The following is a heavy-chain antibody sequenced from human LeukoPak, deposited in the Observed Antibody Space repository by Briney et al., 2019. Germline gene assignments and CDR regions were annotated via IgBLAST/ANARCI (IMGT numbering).Heavy chain of an antibody. CDR2: IYYNGGT. D-gene: IGHD2-15*01. V-gene: IGHV4-31*03. CDR3: ASDLGYCSGGSCWSI. J-gene: IGHJ3*02. Sequence: TSETLSLTCTVSGGSISSGGSYWSWIRQHPGKGLEWIGYIYYNGGTYYNPSLKSRLTISSETSKNQFSLKLSSVTAADTAVYYCASDLGYCSGGSCWSIWGQGTMVTVS. CDR1: GGSISSGGSY.